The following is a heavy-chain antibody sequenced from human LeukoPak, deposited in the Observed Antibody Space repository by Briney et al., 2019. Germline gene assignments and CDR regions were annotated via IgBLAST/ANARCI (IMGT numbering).Heavy chain of an antibody. V-gene: IGHV1-46*01. CDR3: AREIGPRQLHLWGSAFDY. CDR1: GYTFINYY. CDR2: INPSDGTT. Sequence: ASVKVSCKASGYTFINYYMHWVRQAPGQGLEWMGIINPSDGTTSYAQNFQGRVTMTRDTSTSTVYMELSSLRSEDTAVYYCAREIGPRQLHLWGSAFDYWGQGTLVTVPS. D-gene: IGHD5-18*01. J-gene: IGHJ4*02.